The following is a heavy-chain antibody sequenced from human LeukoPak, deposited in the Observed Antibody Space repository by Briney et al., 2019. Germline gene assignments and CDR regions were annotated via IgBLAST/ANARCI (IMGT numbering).Heavy chain of an antibody. J-gene: IGHJ4*02. D-gene: IGHD3-22*01. V-gene: IGHV3-23*01. CDR3: AKDLRRDSSGYY. CDR1: GFTFSSYA. CDR2: VSGSGGST. Sequence: GGSLRLSCVASGFTFSSYAMSWVRQAPGKGLEWVSAVSGSGGSTYYADSVKGRFTISRDNSKNTLYLQMNSLRAEDTAVYYCAKDLRRDSSGYYWGQGTLVTVSS.